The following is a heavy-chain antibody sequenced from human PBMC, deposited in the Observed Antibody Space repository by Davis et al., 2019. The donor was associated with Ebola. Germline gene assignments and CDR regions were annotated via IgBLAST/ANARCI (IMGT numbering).Heavy chain of an antibody. V-gene: IGHV3-53*01. Sequence: GGSLRPSCPPSGFTVSSNYMSWVRQAPGKGLEWVSVIYTDGITYYADSVKARFTISTNNSKNTLYLQMNSLRAEDTALYSCAKGGPRYFYHYYGMDVWGQGTTVTVSS. CDR2: IYTDGIT. D-gene: IGHD2/OR15-2a*01. J-gene: IGHJ6*02. CDR1: GFTVSSNY. CDR3: AKGGPRYFYHYYGMDV.